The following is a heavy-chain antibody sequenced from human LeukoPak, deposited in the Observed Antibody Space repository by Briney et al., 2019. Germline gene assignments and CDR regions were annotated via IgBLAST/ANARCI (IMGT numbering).Heavy chain of an antibody. CDR2: TSAYNGNT. CDR3: ARWGVAAAGTSRTNLNWFDP. Sequence: ASVKVSCKASGYTFTSYGIIWVRQAPGQGLEWMGWTSAYNGNTNYAQKLQGRVTMTTDTSTSTAYMELRSLRSDDTAVYYCARWGVAAAGTSRTNLNWFDPWGQGTLVTVSS. V-gene: IGHV1-18*04. CDR1: GYTFTSYG. D-gene: IGHD6-13*01. J-gene: IGHJ5*02.